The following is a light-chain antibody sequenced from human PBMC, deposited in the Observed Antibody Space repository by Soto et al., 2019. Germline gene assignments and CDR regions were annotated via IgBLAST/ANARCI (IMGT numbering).Light chain of an antibody. Sequence: EIVMTQSPATLSVSPGERATLSCRASQSVYNNLAWYQQKPGQSPSLLIYGASTRATGLPARFSGSGSGAEFTLTISSLQSEDFGVYYCQQYNYWPPFTFGQGTKLEI. J-gene: IGKJ2*01. CDR3: QQYNYWPPFT. CDR2: GAS. V-gene: IGKV3-15*01. CDR1: QSVYNN.